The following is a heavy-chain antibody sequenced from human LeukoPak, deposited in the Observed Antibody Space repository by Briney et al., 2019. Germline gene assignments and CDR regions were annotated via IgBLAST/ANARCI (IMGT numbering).Heavy chain of an antibody. D-gene: IGHD6-13*01. Sequence: SETLSLTCAVAGVSISSYYWSWIRQPPGKGLEWIGYIYYSGSTNYNPSLKSRVTISVDTSKNQFSLKLSSVTVADTAVYYCARGPPGYSSSWYGGLSWFDPWGQGTLVTVSS. CDR1: GVSISSYY. J-gene: IGHJ5*02. CDR2: IYYSGST. CDR3: ARGPPGYSSSWYGGLSWFDP. V-gene: IGHV4-59*01.